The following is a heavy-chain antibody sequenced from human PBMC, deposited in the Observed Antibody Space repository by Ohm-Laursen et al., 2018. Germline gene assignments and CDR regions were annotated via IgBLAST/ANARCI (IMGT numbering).Heavy chain of an antibody. V-gene: IGHV4-31*03. Sequence: TLSLTCTVSGGSISSGGYYWSWIRQHPGKGLEWIGYIYYSGSTYYNPSLKSRVTISADTSKSQFSLRLTSVTAADTAVYYCARQDSGDYYFDYWGQGTLVTVSS. J-gene: IGHJ4*02. CDR1: GGSISSGGYY. CDR3: ARQDSGDYYFDY. D-gene: IGHD4-17*01. CDR2: IYYSGST.